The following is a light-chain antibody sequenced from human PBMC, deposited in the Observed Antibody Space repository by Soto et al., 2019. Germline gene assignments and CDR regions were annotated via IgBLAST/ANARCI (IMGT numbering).Light chain of an antibody. CDR3: QQYNSYPWT. V-gene: IGKV1-5*03. CDR1: QSISSW. Sequence: DIQMTQSPSTLSASVGDRVTITCRASQSISSWLAWYQQKPGKTPKVLIYKASSLESVVPSRFSGSGSGTEFTLTISSLQPDDFATYYCQQYNSYPWTFGQGTKVEIK. CDR2: KAS. J-gene: IGKJ1*01.